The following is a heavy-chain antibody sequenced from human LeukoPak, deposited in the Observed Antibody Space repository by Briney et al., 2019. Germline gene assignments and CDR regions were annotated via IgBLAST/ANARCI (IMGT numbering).Heavy chain of an antibody. V-gene: IGHV3-30*02. CDR2: IRYDGSNK. D-gene: IGHD2-15*01. CDR3: AINPAAPLDY. CDR1: GFTFSSYG. J-gene: IGHJ4*02. Sequence: GGSLRLSCAASGFTFSSYGMHWVRQAPGKGLEWVAFIRYDGSNKYYADSVKGRFTISRDNSKNTLYLQMNSLRAEDTAVYYCAINPAAPLDYWGQGTLVTVSS.